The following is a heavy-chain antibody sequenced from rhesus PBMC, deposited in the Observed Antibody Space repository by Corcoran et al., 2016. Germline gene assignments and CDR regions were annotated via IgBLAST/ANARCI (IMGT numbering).Heavy chain of an antibody. CDR1: GGSFSGYY. J-gene: IGHJ4*01. CDR3: ARDTAGTVNY. V-gene: IGHV4-165*01. D-gene: IGHD5-24*01. CDR2: ISGSSGST. Sequence: QVQLQESGPGLVKPSETLSLTCAVSGGSFSGYYWRWIRKPPGKGLEWSGDISGSSGSTEYNPSRKSRVTMSTDTSKNQFSLKRSSVTAADTAVYYCARDTAGTVNYWGQGVLVTVSS.